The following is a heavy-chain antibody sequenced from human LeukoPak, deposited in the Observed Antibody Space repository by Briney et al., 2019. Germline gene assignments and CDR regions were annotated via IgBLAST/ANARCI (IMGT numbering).Heavy chain of an antibody. Sequence: GGSLRLSCAASGFTFSSYAMSWVRQAPGKGLEWVSLIIDDGHTTSYADSVKGRFTISRDNSKNTLFLQMNSLRAEDTAVCYCAKYGGHPLPHYYLDYWGQGTQVTVSS. CDR2: IIDDGHTT. V-gene: IGHV3-23*01. J-gene: IGHJ4*02. CDR3: AKYGGHPLPHYYLDY. D-gene: IGHD3-16*01. CDR1: GFTFSSYA.